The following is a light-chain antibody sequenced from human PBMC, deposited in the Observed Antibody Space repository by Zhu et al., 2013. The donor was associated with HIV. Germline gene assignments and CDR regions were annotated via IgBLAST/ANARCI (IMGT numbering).Light chain of an antibody. V-gene: IGKV3-11*01. J-gene: IGKJ4*01. Sequence: DIVLTQSPGTLSLSPGERATLSCGASQSVGSTFLAWYQQKPGQAPRLLIYDASNRATGIPARFSGSGSGTDFTLTISSLEPEDFAVYYCQQRSNWPLTFGGGTKVEIK. CDR3: QQRSNWPLT. CDR1: QSVGSTF. CDR2: DAS.